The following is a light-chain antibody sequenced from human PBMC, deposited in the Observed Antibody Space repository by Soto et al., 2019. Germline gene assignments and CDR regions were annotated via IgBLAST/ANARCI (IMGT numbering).Light chain of an antibody. CDR1: QSVSSSY. V-gene: IGKV3-20*01. J-gene: IGKJ3*01. CDR3: QQYGRSPPFT. CDR2: GAS. Sequence: ENVLTQSPGTMSLSPGERATLSCRASQSVSSSYLARYQQKPGQAPRLLMYGASSRATGIPDRFSGSGSGTDFTLIISRLEPEDFAVYYCQQYGRSPPFTFGPGTKVDIK.